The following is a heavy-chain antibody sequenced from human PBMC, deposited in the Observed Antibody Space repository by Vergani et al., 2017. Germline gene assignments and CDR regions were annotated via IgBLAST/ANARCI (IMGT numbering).Heavy chain of an antibody. D-gene: IGHD3-16*02. CDR1: GGSVSSGSYY. V-gene: IGHV4-61*10. Sequence: QVQLQESGPGLVKPSETLSLTCTVSGGSVSSGSYYWSWIRQPAGKGLEWIGSIYYSGSTYYNPSLKSRVTISVDTAKNQFSLKLSSVTAADTAVYYCARESHDYVWGSYRYDAFDIWGQGTMVTVSS. CDR2: IYYSGST. J-gene: IGHJ3*02. CDR3: ARESHDYVWGSYRYDAFDI.